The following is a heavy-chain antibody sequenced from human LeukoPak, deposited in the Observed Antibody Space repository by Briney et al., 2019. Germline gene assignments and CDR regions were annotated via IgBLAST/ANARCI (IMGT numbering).Heavy chain of an antibody. CDR1: GGSISSGGYS. V-gene: IGHV4-30-2*01. CDR2: IYHSGST. J-gene: IGHJ4*02. CDR3: ARGGSRVRGVIITSPFDY. Sequence: SETLSLTCAVSGGSISSGGYSWSWIRQPPGKGLEWIGYIYHSGSTYYNPSLKSRVTISVDRSKNQFSLKLSSVTAADTAVYYCARGGSRVRGVIITSPFDYWGQGTLVTVSS. D-gene: IGHD3-10*02.